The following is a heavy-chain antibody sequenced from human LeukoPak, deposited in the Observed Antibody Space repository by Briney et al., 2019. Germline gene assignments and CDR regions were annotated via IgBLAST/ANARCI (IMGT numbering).Heavy chain of an antibody. Sequence: GGSLRLSCAASGFTFSSYSMNWVRQAPGKGLEWVSSISSSSSYIYYADSVKGRFTISRDNAKNSLYLQMNSLRAEDTAVYYCARVKSGYSYGPHYYYYYYMDVWGKGTTVTVSS. CDR3: ARVKSGYSYGPHYYYYYYMDV. J-gene: IGHJ6*03. D-gene: IGHD5-18*01. V-gene: IGHV3-21*01. CDR1: GFTFSSYS. CDR2: ISSSSSYI.